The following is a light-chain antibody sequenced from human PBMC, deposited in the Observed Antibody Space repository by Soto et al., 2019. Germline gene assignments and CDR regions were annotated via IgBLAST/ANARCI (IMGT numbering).Light chain of an antibody. CDR1: QNVNRY. V-gene: IGKV1-39*01. J-gene: IGKJ1*01. Sequence: IQLTQSPSSLSASVGDRVTITCRTSQNVNRYLNWYQEQPGKAPKLLIYAASILQSGVPSRFSGSGSGTDFTLAISSLQPEDFTTYYCQQSYGIPQTFGPGTKVDIK. CDR2: AAS. CDR3: QQSYGIPQT.